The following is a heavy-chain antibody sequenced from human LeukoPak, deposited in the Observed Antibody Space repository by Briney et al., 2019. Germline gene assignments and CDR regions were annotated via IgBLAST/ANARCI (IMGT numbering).Heavy chain of an antibody. CDR1: GYSFTSYW. CDR3: ARVDPGYSSGWYLYY. V-gene: IGHV5-51*01. CDR2: IYPGDSDT. D-gene: IGHD6-19*01. J-gene: IGHJ4*02. Sequence: GESLKISCKGSGYSFTSYWIGWVRQMPGKGLEWMGIIYPGDSDTRYSPSFQGQVTISADKSISTAYLQWSSLKASDTAMYYCARVDPGYSSGWYLYYWGQGTLVTVSS.